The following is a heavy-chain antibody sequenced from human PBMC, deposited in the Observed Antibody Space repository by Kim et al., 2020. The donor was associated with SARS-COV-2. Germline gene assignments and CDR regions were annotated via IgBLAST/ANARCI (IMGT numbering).Heavy chain of an antibody. CDR3: ARGRAGVVPSPILGIGPHYDYYAIDV. J-gene: IGHJ6*02. CDR1: GGSFSGYF. Sequence: SETLSLTCAVFGGSFSGYFWSWIRQPPGKGLEWIGEINHYDSGSTKYNASIKSRVTISVDTSKNQFSLKLSSVTAADTALYYCARGRAGVVPSPILGIGPHYDYYAIDVWGQGTTVTVSS. V-gene: IGHV4-34*01. D-gene: IGHD2-2*02. CDR2: INHYDSGST.